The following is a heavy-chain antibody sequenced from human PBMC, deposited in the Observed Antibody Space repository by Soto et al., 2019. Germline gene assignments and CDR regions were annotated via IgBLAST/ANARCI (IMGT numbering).Heavy chain of an antibody. V-gene: IGHV1-18*01. CDR1: GYSFDTFG. CDR2: ISIEKGDT. Sequence: QVQVVQSGAEVKKPGASVKVACKASGYSFDTFGMSWVRQAPGQGLEWMGWISIEKGDTNSAQKFQDRVTMTTEISTSTAYMELRSLTSDDTAVYYCARCYCSVGSCFTCWHFDLWGRGTLVTVSS. CDR3: ARCYCSVGSCFTCWHFDL. D-gene: IGHD2-15*01. J-gene: IGHJ2*01.